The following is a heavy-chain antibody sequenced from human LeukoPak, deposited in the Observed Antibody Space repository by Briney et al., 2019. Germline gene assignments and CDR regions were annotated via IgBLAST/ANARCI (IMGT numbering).Heavy chain of an antibody. CDR2: IWYDGSNK. D-gene: IGHD3-10*01. V-gene: IGHV3-33*01. CDR3: ARDRGSEYYYYGMDV. Sequence: GGSLRLSCAASGFTFSSYGMHWVRQAPGKGLEWVAVIWYDGSNKYYADSGKGRFTISRDNSKNTLYLQMNSLRAEDTAVYYCARDRGSEYYYYGMDVWGQGTTVTVSS. CDR1: GFTFSSYG. J-gene: IGHJ6*02.